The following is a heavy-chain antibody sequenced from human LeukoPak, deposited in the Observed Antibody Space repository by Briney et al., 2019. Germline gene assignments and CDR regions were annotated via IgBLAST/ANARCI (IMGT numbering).Heavy chain of an antibody. V-gene: IGHV2-5*01. Sequence: SGPTLVKPTQTLTLTCTFSGFSLSTSGVGVGWIRQPPGKALEWLAPIYWNDDKRYSPSLKSRLTITKDISKNQVVLTMTNMDPVDTATYYCAHRRGGRYYDSSGYRTPGFDYWGQGTLVTVSS. CDR2: IYWNDDK. CDR3: AHRRGGRYYDSSGYRTPGFDY. CDR1: GFSLSTSGVG. D-gene: IGHD3-22*01. J-gene: IGHJ4*02.